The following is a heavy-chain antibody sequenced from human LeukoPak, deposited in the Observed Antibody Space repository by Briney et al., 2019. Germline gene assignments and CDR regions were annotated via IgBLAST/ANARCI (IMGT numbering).Heavy chain of an antibody. D-gene: IGHD1-26*01. Sequence: PGGSLRLSWAASGFTFSSYSMNWVRQAPGKGLEWVSSISSSSSYIYCADSVKGRFTISRDNAKNSLYLQMNSLRAEDTAVYYCAREGVGATERLYYYYYMDVWGKGTTVTVSS. J-gene: IGHJ6*03. CDR3: AREGVGATERLYYYYYMDV. CDR2: ISSSSSYI. CDR1: GFTFSSYS. V-gene: IGHV3-21*01.